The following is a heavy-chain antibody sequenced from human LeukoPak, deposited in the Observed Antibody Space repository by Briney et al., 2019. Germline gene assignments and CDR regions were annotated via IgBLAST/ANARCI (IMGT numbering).Heavy chain of an antibody. CDR1: GGTFSSYA. D-gene: IGHD6-13*01. CDR3: ARYSSSSPGY. Sequence: SVKVSCKASGGTFSSYAISWVRQAPGQGLEWMGGIIPIFGTANYAQKLQGRVTMTTDTSTSTAYMELRSLRSDDTAVYYCARYSSSSPGYWGQGTLVTVSS. V-gene: IGHV1-69*05. J-gene: IGHJ4*02. CDR2: IIPIFGTA.